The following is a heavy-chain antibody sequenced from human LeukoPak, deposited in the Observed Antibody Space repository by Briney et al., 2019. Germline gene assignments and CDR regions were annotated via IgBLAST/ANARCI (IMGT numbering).Heavy chain of an antibody. CDR2: TYYSGST. CDR1: GGSISSGDYY. Sequence: SETLSLTCTVSGGSISSGDYYWSWIRQPPGKGLEWIGYTYYSGSTYYNPSLKSRVTISVDKSKNQFSLNLSSVTAADTAVYYCATYAYGGDYGSYYFDYWGQGTLVTVSS. D-gene: IGHD4-17*01. J-gene: IGHJ4*01. V-gene: IGHV4-30-4*01. CDR3: ATYAYGGDYGSYYFDY.